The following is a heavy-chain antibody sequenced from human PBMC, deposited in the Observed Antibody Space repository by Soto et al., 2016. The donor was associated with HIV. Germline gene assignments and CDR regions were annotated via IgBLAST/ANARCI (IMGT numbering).Heavy chain of an antibody. CDR1: GLTFSDYS. V-gene: IGHV3-21*01. CDR3: ARDTSLNYDYFDWSYHDYYYGMDL. J-gene: IGHJ6*01. Sequence: EVQLVESGGGLVKPGGSLRLSCTASGLTFSDYSMNWVRQAPRGGLEWVAAISSSGYFIYYADLVKGRFTISRDNAKSSLYLQMNNLRAEDTAIYYCARDTSLNYDYFDWSYHDYYYGMDLVGQGPRSPSP. CDR2: ISSSGYFI. D-gene: IGHD3-9*01.